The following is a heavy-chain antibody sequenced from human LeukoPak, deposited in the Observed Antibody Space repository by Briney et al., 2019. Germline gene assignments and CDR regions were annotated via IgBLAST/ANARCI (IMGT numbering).Heavy chain of an antibody. D-gene: IGHD3-10*01. CDR3: ARERRLTMVRGLSYYFDY. V-gene: IGHV4-61*01. CDR2: IYYTGST. CDR1: GGSVSSGTYY. Sequence: SETLSLTCTVSGGSVSSGTYYWSWIRQPPGTGLEWIGYIYYTGSTDYNPSLKSRVTISVDTSKNQFSLKLTSVTAADTAVYYCARERRLTMVRGLSYYFDYWGQGTLATVSS. J-gene: IGHJ4*02.